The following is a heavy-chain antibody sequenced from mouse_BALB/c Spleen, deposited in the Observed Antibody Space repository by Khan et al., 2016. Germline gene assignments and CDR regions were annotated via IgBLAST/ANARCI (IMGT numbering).Heavy chain of an antibody. J-gene: IGHJ3*01. Sequence: EVKLEESGPGLVKPSQSLSLTCTVAGYSITSDYAWNWIRQFPGNKLEWMGYISYSGSTSYNPSLKSRISITRDTSKNQFFLQLNSVTTEDTATTYCATTVVAPRFAYWGQGTLVTVSA. CDR2: ISYSGST. CDR1: GYSITSDYA. V-gene: IGHV3-2*02. D-gene: IGHD1-1*01. CDR3: ATTVVAPRFAY.